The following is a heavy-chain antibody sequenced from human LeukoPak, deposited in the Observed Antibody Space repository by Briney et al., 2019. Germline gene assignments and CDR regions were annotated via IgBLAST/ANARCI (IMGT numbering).Heavy chain of an antibody. V-gene: IGHV3-23*01. CDR1: GFTFSSYA. J-gene: IGHJ6*03. CDR2: ISGSGGST. D-gene: IGHD7-27*01. CDR3: AKVGTYNYYYYYMDV. Sequence: GGSLRLSCAASGFTFSSYAMSWVRQAPGKGLEWVSAISGSGGSTYYADSVKGRFTTSRDNSKNTLYLQMNSLRAEDTAVYYCAKVGTYNYYYYYMDVWGKGTTVTVSS.